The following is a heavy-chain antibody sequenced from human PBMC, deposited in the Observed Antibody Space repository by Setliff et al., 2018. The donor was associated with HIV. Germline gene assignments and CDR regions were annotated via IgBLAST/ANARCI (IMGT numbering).Heavy chain of an antibody. D-gene: IGHD2-2*01. J-gene: IGHJ6*03. CDR1: GFTFSDYW. CDR3: ARGRRVSSNYYYYYYMDV. Sequence: RLSCAASGFTFSDYWMTWVRQAPGKGLEWVANIKQDGSEKYCVDSVKGRFTISRDNAKNSLYLQMNSLGAEDTAVYYCARGRRVSSNYYYYYYMDVWGKGTTVTVSS. CDR2: IKQDGSEK. V-gene: IGHV3-7*03.